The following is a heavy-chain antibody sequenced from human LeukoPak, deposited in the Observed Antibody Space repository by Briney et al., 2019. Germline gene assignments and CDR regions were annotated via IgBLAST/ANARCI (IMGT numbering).Heavy chain of an antibody. D-gene: IGHD3-3*01. V-gene: IGHV3-48*01. CDR2: ISSSSSTI. CDR1: GFTFSSYS. CDR3: ARVFRFLGPDHFDY. Sequence: GGSLRLSCAASGFTFSSYSMNWVRQAPGKGLEWVSYISSSSSTIYYADSVKGRFTISRDNAKNSLYLQMNSLRAEDTAVYYFARVFRFLGPDHFDYWGQGTLSPSPQ. J-gene: IGHJ4*02.